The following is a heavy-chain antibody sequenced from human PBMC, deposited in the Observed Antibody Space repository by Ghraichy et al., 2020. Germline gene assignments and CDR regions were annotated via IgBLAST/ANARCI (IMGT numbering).Heavy chain of an antibody. CDR2: FDPEDGET. CDR1: GYTLTELS. J-gene: IGHJ4*02. V-gene: IGHV1-24*01. D-gene: IGHD3-16*01. CDR3: ATVPSGSYAFFSDY. Sequence: ASVKVSCKVSGYTLTELSMHWVRQAPGKGLEWMGGFDPEDGETIYAQKFQGRVTMTEDTSTDTAYMELSSLRSEDTAVYYCATVPSGSYAFFSDYWGQGTLVTVSS.